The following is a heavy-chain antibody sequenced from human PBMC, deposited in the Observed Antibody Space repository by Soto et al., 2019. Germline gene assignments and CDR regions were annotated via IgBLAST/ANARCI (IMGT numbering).Heavy chain of an antibody. J-gene: IGHJ4*02. CDR1: GFTFSDYY. CDR3: ARDFGDIVATDWSYFDY. D-gene: IGHD5-12*01. V-gene: IGHV3-11*01. Sequence: GGSLRLSCAASGFTFSDYYMNWIRQAPGKGLEWVSYISGSGSTIYYADSVKGRFTISRDNAKNSLYLQMNSLRAEDTAVYYCARDFGDIVATDWSYFDYWGQGTLVTVSS. CDR2: ISGSGSTI.